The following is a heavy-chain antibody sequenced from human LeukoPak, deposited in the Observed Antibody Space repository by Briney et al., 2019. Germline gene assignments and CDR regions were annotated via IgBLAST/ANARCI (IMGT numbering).Heavy chain of an antibody. CDR2: ISSDTTI. CDR1: GFIFSDYS. D-gene: IGHD2-21*01. J-gene: IGHJ5*02. Sequence: PGGSLRLSCAASGFIFSDYSMNWVRQAPGEGLEWISYISSDTTIHYADSVKGRFTISRDNAKNSLYLQMTSLRDEDTAVYYCARDSGKPGWCPGSWGQGTLVTVSS. CDR3: ARDSGKPGWCPGS. V-gene: IGHV3-69-1*01.